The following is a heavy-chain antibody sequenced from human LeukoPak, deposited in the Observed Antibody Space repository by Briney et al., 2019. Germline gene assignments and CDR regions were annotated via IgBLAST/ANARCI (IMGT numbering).Heavy chain of an antibody. CDR2: IIPIFGTA. V-gene: IGHV1-69*05. CDR3: ARDRSRDNGLYY. D-gene: IGHD1-1*01. Sequence: SVKVSCKASGGTFSSYAISWVRQAPGQGLEWMGRIIPIFGTANYAQKFQGRVTITTDESTSTAYMELSSLRSEDTAVYYCARDRSRDNGLYYWGQGTLVTVSS. J-gene: IGHJ4*02. CDR1: GGTFSSYA.